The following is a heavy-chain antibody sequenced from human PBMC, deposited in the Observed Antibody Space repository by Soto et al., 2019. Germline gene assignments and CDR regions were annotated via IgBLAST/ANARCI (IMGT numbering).Heavy chain of an antibody. D-gene: IGHD2-2*01. Sequence: GASVKVSCKASGGTFSSYTISWVRQAPGQGLEWMGRIIPILGIANYAQKFQGRVTITADKSTSTAYMELSSLRSEDTAVYYCARGKDIVVVPAAKDNWFDPWGQGTLVTVSS. J-gene: IGHJ5*02. CDR1: GGTFSSYT. CDR3: ARGKDIVVVPAAKDNWFDP. V-gene: IGHV1-69*02. CDR2: IIPILGIA.